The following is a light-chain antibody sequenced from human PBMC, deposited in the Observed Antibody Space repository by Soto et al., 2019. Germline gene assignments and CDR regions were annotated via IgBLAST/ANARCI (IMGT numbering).Light chain of an antibody. Sequence: ENVLTQSPGTLSLSPGERATLSCRASQSVSNNYLAWYQQKPGQAPRLLIYGASSRPTGIPDRFSGSGSGTDFTLTVSRLEPEDFAVYYCQQYGSSLRTFGQGTKVEIK. J-gene: IGKJ1*01. V-gene: IGKV3-20*01. CDR1: QSVSNNY. CDR3: QQYGSSLRT. CDR2: GAS.